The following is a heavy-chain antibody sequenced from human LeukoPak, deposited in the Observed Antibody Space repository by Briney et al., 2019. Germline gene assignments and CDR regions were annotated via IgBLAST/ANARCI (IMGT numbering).Heavy chain of an antibody. J-gene: IGHJ5*02. CDR3: AREIYCSGGSCYEVRPNWFDP. Sequence: PSETLSLTCAVYGGSFSGYYWSWIRQPPGKGLEWIGEINHSGSTNYNPSLKSRVTISVDTSKSQFSLKLSSVTAADTAVYYCAREIYCSGGSCYEVRPNWFDPWGQGTLVTVSS. CDR2: INHSGST. CDR1: GGSFSGYY. D-gene: IGHD2-15*01. V-gene: IGHV4-34*01.